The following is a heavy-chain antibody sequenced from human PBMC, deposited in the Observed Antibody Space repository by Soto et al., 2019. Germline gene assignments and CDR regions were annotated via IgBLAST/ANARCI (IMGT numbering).Heavy chain of an antibody. Sequence: ASVKVSCKASGYTFTSYDINWVRQATGQGLEWMGGINPNGGRASYAQTFQGRVTMTSDTSSNTVYMELGSLISEDMAVYYCARAAAPGSGRRVDVWGQGTTVAVSS. CDR2: INPNGGRA. V-gene: IGHV1-8*01. CDR3: ARAAAPGSGRRVDV. J-gene: IGHJ6*02. D-gene: IGHD6-13*01. CDR1: GYTFTSYD.